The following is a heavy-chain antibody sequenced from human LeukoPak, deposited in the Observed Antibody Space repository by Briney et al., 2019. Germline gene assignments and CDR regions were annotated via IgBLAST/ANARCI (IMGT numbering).Heavy chain of an antibody. Sequence: GGSLRLSCAASGFTFSSYGMHWVRQAPGKGLEWVAFIRYDGSNKYYADSVKGRFTTSRDNSKNTLYLQMNSLRAEDTAVYYCAKDRFIAAAGTLDPWGQGTLVTVSS. CDR1: GFTFSSYG. J-gene: IGHJ5*02. CDR3: AKDRFIAAAGTLDP. CDR2: IRYDGSNK. D-gene: IGHD6-13*01. V-gene: IGHV3-30*02.